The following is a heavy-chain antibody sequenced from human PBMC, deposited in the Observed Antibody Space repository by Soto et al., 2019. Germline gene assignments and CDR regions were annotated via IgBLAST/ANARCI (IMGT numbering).Heavy chain of an antibody. D-gene: IGHD1-26*01. CDR2: MSITEDT. V-gene: IGHV4-4*07. Sequence: SETLSLTCTVSGASISAFYWSWIRQPAGMGLELIGRMSITEDTYYKSSLRSRLSMSIDTSKKQFSLNMTSATAADTAMYYCARVEVAATSVADDWGQGILVTVSS. J-gene: IGHJ4*02. CDR1: GASISAFY. CDR3: ARVEVAATSVADD.